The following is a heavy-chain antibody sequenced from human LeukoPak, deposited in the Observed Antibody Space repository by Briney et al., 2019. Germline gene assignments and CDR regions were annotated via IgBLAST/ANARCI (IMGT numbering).Heavy chain of an antibody. D-gene: IGHD4-23*01. V-gene: IGHV3-11*01. Sequence: GGSLRLSCAASGFTFSDYYMNWIRQAPGKGLEWLSYISSSGSTIYYTDSMKGRFAISRDNAKNSLYLQMNSLRAEDTAVYYCARDYNYGGNVGPSNHWGQGTLVTVSS. CDR1: GFTFSDYY. CDR3: ARDYNYGGNVGPSNH. J-gene: IGHJ5*02. CDR2: ISSSGSTI.